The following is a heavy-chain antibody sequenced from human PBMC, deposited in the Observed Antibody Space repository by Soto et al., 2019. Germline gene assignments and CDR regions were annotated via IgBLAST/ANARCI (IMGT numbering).Heavy chain of an antibody. CDR2: ISGSGGTT. CDR3: AKEHCTV. V-gene: IGHV3-23*01. D-gene: IGHD2-8*01. J-gene: IGHJ3*01. Sequence: EVQLLESGGGLVQPGGSLRLSCAASGFTFSSNGMSWVRQAPGKGLEWVSGISGSGGTTNYADSVKGRFTISRDNSKNTLYLQMYSLRVEDTAVYYCAKEHCTVW. CDR1: GFTFSSNG.